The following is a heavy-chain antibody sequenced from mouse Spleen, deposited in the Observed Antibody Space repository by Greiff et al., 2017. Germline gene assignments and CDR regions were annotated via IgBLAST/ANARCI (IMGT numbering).Heavy chain of an antibody. CDR2: IYPGDGDT. D-gene: IGHD1-1*01. CDR1: GYAFSSYW. V-gene: IGHV1-80*01. J-gene: IGHJ2*01. Sequence: QVQLQQSGAELVKPGASVKISCKASGYAFSSYWMNWVKQRPGKGLEWIGQIYPGDGDTNYNGKFKGKATLTADKSSSTAYMQLSSLTSEDSAVYFCARDGNYYGNGYWGQGTTLTVSS. CDR3: ARDGNYYGNGY.